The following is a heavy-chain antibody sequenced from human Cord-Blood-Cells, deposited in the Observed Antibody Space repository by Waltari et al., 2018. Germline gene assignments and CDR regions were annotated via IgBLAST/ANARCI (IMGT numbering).Heavy chain of an antibody. CDR2: IIPILGIA. D-gene: IGHD3-10*01. V-gene: IGHV1-69*02. CDR1: GGTFSSYT. Sequence: QVQLVQSGAEVKKPGSSVKVSCKASGGTFSSYTISLVRQAPGQGLEWMGRIIPILGIANYAQKFQGRVTITADKSTSTAYMELSSLRSEDTAVYYCARSEVQAPPGYWGQGTLVTVSS. CDR3: ARSEVQAPPGY. J-gene: IGHJ4*02.